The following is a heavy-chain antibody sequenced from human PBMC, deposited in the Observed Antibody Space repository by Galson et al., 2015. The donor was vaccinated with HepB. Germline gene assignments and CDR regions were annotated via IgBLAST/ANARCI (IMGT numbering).Heavy chain of an antibody. D-gene: IGHD1-7*01. Sequence: ETLSLTCTVSGGSLNSTSYYWSWIRQPPGKGLEWIGYIHNSWSTNYNPSLKSRVTISINTSKNQFSLRLTSLTAADTGVYYCARDLSYNWNSGFDPWGQGTLVTVSS. CDR3: ARDLSYNWNSGFDP. CDR1: GGSLNSTSYY. J-gene: IGHJ5*02. V-gene: IGHV4-61*01. CDR2: IHNSWST.